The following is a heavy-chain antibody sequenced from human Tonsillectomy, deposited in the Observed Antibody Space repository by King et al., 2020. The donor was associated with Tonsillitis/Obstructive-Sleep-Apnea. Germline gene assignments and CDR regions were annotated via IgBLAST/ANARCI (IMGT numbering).Heavy chain of an antibody. J-gene: IGHJ4*02. D-gene: IGHD1-1*01. CDR1: GFTFSSHT. V-gene: IGHV3-23*04. Sequence: VQLVESGGGLVQPGGSLRLSCAASGFTFSSHTMSWVRQAPGKGLQWVSGINSGATTYYTDSVKGRFIISRDNSKNTLYLQMNSLRAEDTAVYYCAKWNGYGDSWGQGTLVTVSS. CDR3: AKWNGYGDS. CDR2: INSGATT.